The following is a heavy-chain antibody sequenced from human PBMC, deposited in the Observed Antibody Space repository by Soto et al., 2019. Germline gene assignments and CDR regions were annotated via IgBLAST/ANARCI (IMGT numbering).Heavy chain of an antibody. Sequence: GASVKVSCKASGYTFTGYYMHWVRQAPGQGLEWMGWINPNSGGTNYAQKFQGRVTMTRDTPISTAYMELSRLRSDDTAVYYCARGTLRQWRPLDYWGQGTLVTVSS. D-gene: IGHD6-19*01. CDR1: GYTFTGYY. J-gene: IGHJ4*02. CDR2: INPNSGGT. CDR3: ARGTLRQWRPLDY. V-gene: IGHV1-2*02.